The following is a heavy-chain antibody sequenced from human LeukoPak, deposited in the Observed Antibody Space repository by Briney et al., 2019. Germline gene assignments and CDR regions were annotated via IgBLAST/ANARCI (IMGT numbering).Heavy chain of an antibody. Sequence: ASVKVSCKVSGYTLTELSMHWVRQAPGKGLEWMGGFDPEDGETIYAQKFQGRVTMTEDTSTDTAYMELSSLRSEDTAVYYCATSGPTTVTTLPTNFDYWGQGTLVTVSS. V-gene: IGHV1-24*01. CDR2: FDPEDGET. D-gene: IGHD4-17*01. J-gene: IGHJ4*02. CDR3: ATSGPTTVTTLPTNFDY. CDR1: GYTLTELS.